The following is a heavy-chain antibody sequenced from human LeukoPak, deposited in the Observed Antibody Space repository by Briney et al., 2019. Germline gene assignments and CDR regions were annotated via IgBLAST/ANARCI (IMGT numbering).Heavy chain of an antibody. Sequence: PSETLSLTCTVSGGSISSYYWSWIRQPPGKGLEWIGYTYYSGSTNYNPSLKSRVTISVDTSKNQFSLKLSSVTAADTAVYYCAGGAGDYTFDYWGQGTLVTVSS. CDR2: TYYSGST. V-gene: IGHV4-59*01. CDR3: AGGAGDYTFDY. D-gene: IGHD4-17*01. J-gene: IGHJ4*02. CDR1: GGSISSYY.